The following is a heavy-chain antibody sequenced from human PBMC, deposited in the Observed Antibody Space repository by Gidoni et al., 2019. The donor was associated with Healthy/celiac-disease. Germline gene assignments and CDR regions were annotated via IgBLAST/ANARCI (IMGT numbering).Heavy chain of an antibody. CDR2: ISSSGSTI. V-gene: IGHV3-48*03. CDR1: GFTFSSYE. CDR3: ARDEAVTTGHFDY. Sequence: EVQLVESGGGLVQPGGSLRLSCAASGFTFSSYEMNWVRQAPGKGLEWFSYISSSGSTIYYADSVKGRFTISRDNAKNSLYLQMNSLRAEDTAVYYCARDEAVTTGHFDYWGQGTLVTVSS. D-gene: IGHD4-17*01. J-gene: IGHJ4*02.